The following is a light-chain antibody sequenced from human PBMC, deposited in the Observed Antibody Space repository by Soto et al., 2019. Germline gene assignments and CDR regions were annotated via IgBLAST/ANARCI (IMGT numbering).Light chain of an antibody. Sequence: DIQMTQSPSTLSASVGDRVTITCRASQSISSYLARYQQKPGKAPKVLIYKASSLINGVPSRFSGSGSGTDVSLSISSLQPDDFATYYYQQYNNYPYTFGQGTKLEIK. CDR2: KAS. CDR1: QSISSY. J-gene: IGKJ2*01. CDR3: QQYNNYPYT. V-gene: IGKV1-5*03.